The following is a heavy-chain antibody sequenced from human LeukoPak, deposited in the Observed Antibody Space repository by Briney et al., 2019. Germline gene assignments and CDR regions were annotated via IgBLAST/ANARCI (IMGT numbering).Heavy chain of an antibody. CDR3: ARGYSGSYGRFDY. CDR1: GGSINSYY. CDR2: IYYSGST. V-gene: IGHV4-59*01. Sequence: SETLSLTCTVSGGSINSYYWSWIRQPPGKGLEWIGYIYYSGSTSYNPSLKSRVTISVDTSKNQFSLKLSSVTTADTAVYYCARGYSGSYGRFDYWGQGTLVTVSS. J-gene: IGHJ4*02. D-gene: IGHD1-26*01.